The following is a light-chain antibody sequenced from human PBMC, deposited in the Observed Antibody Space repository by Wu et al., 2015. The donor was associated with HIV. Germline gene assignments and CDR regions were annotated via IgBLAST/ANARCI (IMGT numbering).Light chain of an antibody. Sequence: EILMTQSPATLSVSPGERATLSCRASQNINNNLAWYQQRPGQSPRLLIYGASFRAADIPARFSGSGSGTDFTLTISSLQSEDFAVYYCQQYNKWPMYSFGQGTKLEIK. CDR2: GAS. V-gene: IGKV3-15*01. CDR3: QQYNKWPMYS. CDR1: QNINNN. J-gene: IGKJ2*03.